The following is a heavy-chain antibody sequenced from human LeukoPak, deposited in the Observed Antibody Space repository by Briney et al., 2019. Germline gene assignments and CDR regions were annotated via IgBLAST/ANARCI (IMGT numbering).Heavy chain of an antibody. CDR3: ARDRYTWHDRDWFDS. J-gene: IGHJ5*01. D-gene: IGHD1-20*01. CDR2: IFASGET. V-gene: IGHV4-4*07. CDR1: GDSISTSY. Sequence: SETLSLTCTVSGDSISTSYWSWIRQPAGKRMEWTGRIFASGETNYNPSLESRVIMSRDTSNNQFFLRLTSVTAADTAVYYCARDRYTWHDRDWFDSWGQGTLVTVSS.